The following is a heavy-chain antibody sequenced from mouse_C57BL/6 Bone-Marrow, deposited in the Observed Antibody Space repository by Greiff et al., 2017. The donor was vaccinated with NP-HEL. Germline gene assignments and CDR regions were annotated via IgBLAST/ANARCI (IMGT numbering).Heavy chain of an antibody. V-gene: IGHV1-63*01. CDR1: GYTFTNYW. CDR3: ARSNYDYDGGGDYFDY. J-gene: IGHJ2*01. D-gene: IGHD2-4*01. CDR2: IYPGGGYT. Sequence: VKLQESGAELVRPGTSVKMSCKASGYTFTNYWIGWAKQRPGHGLEWIGDIYPGGGYTNYNEKFKGKATLTADKSSSTAYMQFSSLTSEDSAIYYCARSNYDYDGGGDYFDYWGQGTTLTVSS.